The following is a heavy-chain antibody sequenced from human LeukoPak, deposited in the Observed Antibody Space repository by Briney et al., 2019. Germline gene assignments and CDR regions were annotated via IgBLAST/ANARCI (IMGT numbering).Heavy chain of an antibody. CDR1: GDAIGDYY. D-gene: IGHD1-26*01. Sequence: PSETLSLTCNVSGDAIGDYYWSWLRQPAGQRLEWIGRIYSSGFTEYNLSLGNRVTMSIDTSKNDFSLTLNSVTAADTAIYYCARVHIVTGTYFDSWGQGLLVTVSS. CDR3: ARVHIVTGTYFDS. J-gene: IGHJ4*02. V-gene: IGHV4-4*07. CDR2: IYSSGFT.